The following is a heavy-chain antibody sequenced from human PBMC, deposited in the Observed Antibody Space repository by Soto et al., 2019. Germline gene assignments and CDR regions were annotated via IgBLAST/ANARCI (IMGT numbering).Heavy chain of an antibody. J-gene: IGHJ2*01. D-gene: IGHD3-10*01. CDR1: GYSFTSYW. Sequence: EVQLVQSGAEVKKPGESLKISCKGSGYSFTSYWIGWVRQMPGKGLEWMGIIYPGDSDTRYSPSFQGQVTISADKSISTAYLQWSSLKASDTAMYYCARPSNYYGSNDWYFDLWGRGTLVTVSS. CDR3: ARPSNYYGSNDWYFDL. CDR2: IYPGDSDT. V-gene: IGHV5-51*01.